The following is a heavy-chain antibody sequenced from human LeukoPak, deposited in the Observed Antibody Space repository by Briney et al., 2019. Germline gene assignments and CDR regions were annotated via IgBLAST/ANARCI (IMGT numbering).Heavy chain of an antibody. CDR2: INPNSGGT. Sequence: ASVKVSCKASGYTFTGYYMHWVRQAPGQGLEWMGWINPNSGGTNYAQKFQGRVTMTRDTSISTAYMELSRLRSDDTAVYYCARAAAGVHDAFDIWGQGTMVTISS. CDR1: GYTFTGYY. V-gene: IGHV1-2*02. CDR3: ARAAAGVHDAFDI. J-gene: IGHJ3*02. D-gene: IGHD6-13*01.